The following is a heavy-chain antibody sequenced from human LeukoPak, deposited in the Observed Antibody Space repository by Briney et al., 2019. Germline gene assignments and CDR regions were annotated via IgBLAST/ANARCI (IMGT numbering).Heavy chain of an antibody. J-gene: IGHJ6*03. Sequence: PGGSLRLSCAASGFTFTSYNMNWVRQAPGKGLEWVSSITSSSSYIYYADSVKGRFTISRDNAKNSLYLQMDSLRVEDTAVYYCARDPYSGNYGAYYYYYYMDVWGKGTTVTISS. CDR3: ARDPYSGNYGAYYYYYYMDV. CDR1: GFTFTSYN. D-gene: IGHD1-26*01. V-gene: IGHV3-21*06. CDR2: ITSSSSYI.